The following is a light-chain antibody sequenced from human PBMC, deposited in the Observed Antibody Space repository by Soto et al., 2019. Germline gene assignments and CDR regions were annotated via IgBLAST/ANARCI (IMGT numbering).Light chain of an antibody. CDR1: QSVSNNY. Sequence: EIVLTQSPGTLSLSPGERATLSCRASQSVSNNYLAWYQQKPGQAPRLLIYGASNRATGIPDRFSGSWSGTDFTLTISRLEPEDFAVYYCQQRLNWQVTFGQGTRLEIK. J-gene: IGKJ5*01. V-gene: IGKV3D-20*02. CDR2: GAS. CDR3: QQRLNWQVT.